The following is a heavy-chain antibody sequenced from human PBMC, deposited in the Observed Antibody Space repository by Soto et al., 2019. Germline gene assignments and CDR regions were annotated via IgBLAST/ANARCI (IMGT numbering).Heavy chain of an antibody. CDR3: ARHLYFCTGGSCYPRWFDP. J-gene: IGHJ5*02. V-gene: IGHV4-39*01. Sequence: SETLSLTCTVSGGSIGSDAYYWAWIRQSPGKGLEWIGSIYYSGSTYYNPSLESRVTISVDTSKNQFSLKLSSVTAADTAVYSCARHLYFCTGGSCYPRWFDPWGQGTLVTVSS. CDR2: IYYSGST. CDR1: GGSIGSDAYY. D-gene: IGHD2-15*01.